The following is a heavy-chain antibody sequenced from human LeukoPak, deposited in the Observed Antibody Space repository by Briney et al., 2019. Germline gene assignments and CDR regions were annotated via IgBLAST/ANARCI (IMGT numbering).Heavy chain of an antibody. J-gene: IGHJ4*02. D-gene: IGHD1-26*01. V-gene: IGHV3-33*08. CDR2: IWYDGSNK. Sequence: GGSQRLSCAASGFNFYDYGMNWVRQAPGKGLEWVAVIWYDGSNKYYADTVKGRFTISRDNSKNTLYLQMNSLRAEDTAVYYCARGSGSANFDYWGQGTLVTVSS. CDR1: GFNFYDYG. CDR3: ARGSGSANFDY.